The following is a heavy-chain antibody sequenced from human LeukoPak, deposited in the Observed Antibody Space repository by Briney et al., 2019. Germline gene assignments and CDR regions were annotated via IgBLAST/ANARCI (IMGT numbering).Heavy chain of an antibody. J-gene: IGHJ5*02. CDR2: IRSKAYGGTT. D-gene: IGHD3-3*01. CDR1: GFTFGDYA. CDR3: TRDYDFWRDPAGFDP. Sequence: GGSLRLSCTASGFTFGDYAMSWVRQAPGKGLEWVGFIRSKAYGGTTEYAASVKGRFTISRDDSKSIAYLQMNSLKTEDTAVYYCTRDYDFWRDPAGFDPWGQGTLVTVSS. V-gene: IGHV3-49*04.